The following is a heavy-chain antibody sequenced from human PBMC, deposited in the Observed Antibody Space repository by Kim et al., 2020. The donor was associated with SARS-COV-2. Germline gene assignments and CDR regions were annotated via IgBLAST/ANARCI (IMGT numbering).Heavy chain of an antibody. CDR3: AAGRALGVISRNY. D-gene: IGHD3-10*01. CDR2: MGTVNGPV. J-gene: IGHJ4*02. V-gene: IGHV3-11*01. Sequence: GGSLRLSCTVSGFKFSEYYVSWIRQAPGKGLQWVVYMGTVNGPVKYHESVEGRFTIFRDNAKNSTYLEMTKLREDDSAVYFCAAGRALGVISRNYWGQGTLVSVYS. CDR1: GFKFSEYY.